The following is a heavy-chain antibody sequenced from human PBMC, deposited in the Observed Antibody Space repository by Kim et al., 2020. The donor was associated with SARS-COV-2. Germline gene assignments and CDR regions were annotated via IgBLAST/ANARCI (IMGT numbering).Heavy chain of an antibody. CDR2: IYYSGST. J-gene: IGHJ6*02. D-gene: IGHD6-13*01. CDR3: ARDLAGYSSPGAYGMDV. Sequence: SETLSLTCTVSGGSISSGGYYWSWIRQHPGKGLEWIGYIYYSGSTYYNPSLKSRVTISVDTSKNQISLKLSSVTAADTAVYYCARDLAGYSSPGAYGMDVWGQGTTVTVSS. CDR1: GGSISSGGYY. V-gene: IGHV4-31*03.